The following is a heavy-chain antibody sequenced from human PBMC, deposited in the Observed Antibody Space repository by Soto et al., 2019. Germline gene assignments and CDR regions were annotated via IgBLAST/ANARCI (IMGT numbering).Heavy chain of an antibody. Sequence: ASVKVSCKASGYTFTSYGISWVRQAPGQGLEWMGWISAYNGNTNYAQKLQGRVTMTTDTSTSTAYMELRSLRSDDTAVYYCAREGHGSSWTSPKNFDYWGQGTLVTVSS. CDR2: ISAYNGNT. J-gene: IGHJ4*02. D-gene: IGHD6-13*01. V-gene: IGHV1-18*01. CDR3: AREGHGSSWTSPKNFDY. CDR1: GYTFTSYG.